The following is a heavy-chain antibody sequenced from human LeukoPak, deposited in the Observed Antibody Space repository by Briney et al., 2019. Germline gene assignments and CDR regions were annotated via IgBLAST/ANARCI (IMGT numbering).Heavy chain of an antibody. CDR3: ARDRERFGESDY. J-gene: IGHJ4*02. V-gene: IGHV4-4*07. Sequence: SETLSLTCTVSGGSISGYFWTWIRQPAGKGLEWIGRIYSSGSTNYNPSLKSRLTMSVDTSKNQFSLNLSSMTAADTAVYFCARDRERFGESDYWGQGTLVTVSS. CDR2: IYSSGST. D-gene: IGHD3-10*01. CDR1: GGSISGYF.